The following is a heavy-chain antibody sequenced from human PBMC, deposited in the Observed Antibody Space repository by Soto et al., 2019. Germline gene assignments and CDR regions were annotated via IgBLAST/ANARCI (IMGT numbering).Heavy chain of an antibody. V-gene: IGHV3-15*07. CDR1: GFTFSNAW. J-gene: IGHJ4*02. Sequence: GSLRLSCAASGFTFSNAWMNWVRQAPGKGLEWVGRIKSKTDGGTTDYAAPVKGRFTISRDDSKNTLYLQMNSLKTEDTAVYYCTTASEKLELLESDYWGQGTLVTVS. D-gene: IGHD1-7*01. CDR3: TTASEKLELLESDY. CDR2: IKSKTDGGTT.